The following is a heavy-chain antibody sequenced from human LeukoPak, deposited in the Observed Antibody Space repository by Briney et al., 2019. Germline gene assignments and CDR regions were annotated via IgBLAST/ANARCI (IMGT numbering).Heavy chain of an antibody. CDR2: INPNSGGT. CDR3: ARDLTDNYCSSTSCKWGSNWFDP. V-gene: IGHV1-2*02. Sequence: ASVKVSCKASGYTFTGYYMHWVRQAPGQGLEWMGWINPNSGGTNYAQKFQGRVTMTRDTSTSTAYMELRSLRSDDTALYYCARDLTDNYCSSTSCKWGSNWFDPWGQGTLVTVSS. D-gene: IGHD2-2*01. CDR1: GYTFTGYY. J-gene: IGHJ5*02.